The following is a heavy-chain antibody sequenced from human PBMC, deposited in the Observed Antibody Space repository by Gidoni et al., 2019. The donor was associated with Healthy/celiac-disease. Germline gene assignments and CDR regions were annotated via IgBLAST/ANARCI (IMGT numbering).Heavy chain of an antibody. J-gene: IGHJ4*02. CDR2: INHSGST. D-gene: IGHD2-2*01. Sequence: QVQLQQWGAGLLKPSETLSLTCAVYGGSFSGYYWSWIRQPPGKGLEWIGEINHSGSTNYNPSLKSRVTISVDTSKNQFSLKLSSVTAADTAVYYCAGAYSSSTSRVFDYWGQGTLVTVSS. CDR3: AGAYSSSTSRVFDY. CDR1: GGSFSGYY. V-gene: IGHV4-34*01.